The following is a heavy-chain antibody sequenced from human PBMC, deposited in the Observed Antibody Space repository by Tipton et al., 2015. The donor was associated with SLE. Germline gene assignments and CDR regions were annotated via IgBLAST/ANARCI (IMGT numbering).Heavy chain of an antibody. J-gene: IGHJ4*02. Sequence: QLVQSGGGVVQPGRSLRLSCAASEFSFSSYAMHWVRQAPGKGLEWVAVISHDGGYEYHADSVQGRFSVSRDNSENTLYLQMNSLRAEDTAVYYCARDVTGGAGGPYYFDHWGQGTLVTVSS. D-gene: IGHD6-13*01. CDR3: ARDVTGGAGGPYYFDH. CDR2: ISHDGGYE. V-gene: IGHV3-30*04. CDR1: EFSFSSYA.